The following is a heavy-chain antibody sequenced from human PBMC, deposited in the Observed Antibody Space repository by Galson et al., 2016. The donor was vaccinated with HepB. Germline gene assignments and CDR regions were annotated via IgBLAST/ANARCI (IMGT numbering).Heavy chain of an antibody. CDR3: ARGPAGLRWNHNWFDP. CDR2: IIPMFDSP. J-gene: IGHJ5*02. D-gene: IGHD4-23*01. V-gene: IGHV1-69*06. CDR1: GGTFNSYT. Sequence: SVKVSCRASGGTFNSYTISWVRQAPGQGLEWLGGIIPMFDSPNYAQKFQGRVTITADKSTGTAYMELSSLRSEDTALYYCARGPAGLRWNHNWFDPWGQGTLVTVSS.